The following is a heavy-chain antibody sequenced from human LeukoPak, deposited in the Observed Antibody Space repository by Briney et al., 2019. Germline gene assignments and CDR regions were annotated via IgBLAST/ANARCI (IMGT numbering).Heavy chain of an antibody. CDR3: ARGRGYSGYADYYYMDV. CDR1: GGSFSGYY. CDR2: INHSGST. Sequence: SETLSLTCAVYGGSFSGYYWSWIRQPPGKGLEWIGEINHSGSTNYNPSLKSRVTISVDTSKNQFSLKLSSVTAADTAVYYCARGRGYSGYADYYYMDVWGKGTTVTVSS. D-gene: IGHD5-12*01. J-gene: IGHJ6*03. V-gene: IGHV4-34*01.